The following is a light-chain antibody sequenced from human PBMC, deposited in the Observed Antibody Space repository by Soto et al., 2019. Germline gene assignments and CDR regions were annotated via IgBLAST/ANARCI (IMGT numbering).Light chain of an antibody. Sequence: EIVLTQSPATLALSPGGRAPLSCRASQSVSSYLAWYQQKPGQXPRXXIYDASNRATGIPARFSGSGSGTDFTLTISSLEPEDFAVYYCQQRSNWPITFGQGTRLEIK. CDR3: QQRSNWPIT. V-gene: IGKV3-11*01. J-gene: IGKJ5*01. CDR1: QSVSSY. CDR2: DAS.